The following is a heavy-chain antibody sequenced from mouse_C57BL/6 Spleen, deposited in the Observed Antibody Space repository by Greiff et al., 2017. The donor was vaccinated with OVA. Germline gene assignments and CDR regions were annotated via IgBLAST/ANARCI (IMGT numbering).Heavy chain of an antibody. Sequence: VQLQQSGAELARPGASVKLSCKASGYTFTSYGISWVKQRTGQGLEWIGEIYPRSGNTYYNEKFKGKATLTADKSSSTAYMELRSLTSEDSAVYFCARETETTPVGYLDYWGQGTTLTVSS. CDR2: IYPRSGNT. J-gene: IGHJ2*01. CDR1: GYTFTSYG. CDR3: ARETETTPVGYLDY. D-gene: IGHD1-1*01. V-gene: IGHV1-81*01.